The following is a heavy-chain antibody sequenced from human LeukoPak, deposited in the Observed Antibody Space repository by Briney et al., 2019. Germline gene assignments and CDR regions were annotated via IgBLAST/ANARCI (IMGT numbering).Heavy chain of an antibody. CDR1: GFTFSSYA. J-gene: IGHJ4*02. D-gene: IGHD3-22*01. CDR2: ISSSSSYI. Sequence: GGSLRLSCAASGFTFSSYAMHWVRQAPGKGLEWVSSISSSSSYIYYADSVKGRFTISRDSAKNSLYLQMNSLRAEDTALYYCAKEDSNSFDYWGQGTLVTVSS. CDR3: AKEDSNSFDY. V-gene: IGHV3-21*04.